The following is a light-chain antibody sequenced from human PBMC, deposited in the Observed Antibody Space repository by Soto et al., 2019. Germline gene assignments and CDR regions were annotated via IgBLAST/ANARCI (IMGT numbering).Light chain of an antibody. J-gene: IGKJ5*01. CDR1: EEISNH. CDR3: QQYDNVGMT. V-gene: IGKV1-33*01. Sequence: IQMTHSPSSLSESVGAIFTITCPASEEISNHVNWYQVKSGKAHKLMSDEASNLQTGVPSRVSGRGSGTDCTLTISSLQPEDSATFYCQQYDNVGMTFGQGTRLEIK. CDR2: EAS.